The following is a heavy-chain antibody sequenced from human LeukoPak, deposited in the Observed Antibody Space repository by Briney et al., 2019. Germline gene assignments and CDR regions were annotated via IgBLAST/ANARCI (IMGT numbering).Heavy chain of an antibody. V-gene: IGHV1-8*03. CDR3: ARGLIEVGFWSGYSAFDI. D-gene: IGHD3-3*01. J-gene: IGHJ3*02. CDR2: MNPNSGNT. CDR1: GYTFTSYD. Sequence: GASVKVSCKASGYTFTSYDINWVRQATGQGLEWMGWMNPNSGNTGYEQKFQGRVTSTSNTSISTAYVQLSSLRSEHTAVYYGARGLIEVGFWSGYSAFDIWGQGTMVTVSS.